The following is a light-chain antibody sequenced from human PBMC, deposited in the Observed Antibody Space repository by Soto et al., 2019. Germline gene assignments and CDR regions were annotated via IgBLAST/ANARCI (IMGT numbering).Light chain of an antibody. CDR2: GAS. CDR1: QSVSSSY. Sequence: EIVLTQSPCTLSVTPGETATLSCRASQSVSSSYLAWYQQKPGQAPRLLMYGASIRAAGVPDRFSGSGSGTEFTLTISRLEPEDFTVYYCHHYETFGQGTKVDIK. V-gene: IGKV3-20*01. CDR3: HHYET. J-gene: IGKJ1*01.